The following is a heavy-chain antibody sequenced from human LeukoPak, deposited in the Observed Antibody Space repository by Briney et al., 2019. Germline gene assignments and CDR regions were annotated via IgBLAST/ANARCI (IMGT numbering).Heavy chain of an antibody. D-gene: IGHD4-17*01. CDR3: ASPSHYGDYESTTFDY. V-gene: IGHV3-48*03. Sequence: GGSLRLSCAASGFTFSSYEMNWVRQAPGKGLEWVSYISSSGSTIYYADSVKGRFTISRDNSKNTLYLQMNSLRAEDTAVYYCASPSHYGDYESTTFDYWGQGTLVTVSS. J-gene: IGHJ4*02. CDR2: ISSSGSTI. CDR1: GFTFSSYE.